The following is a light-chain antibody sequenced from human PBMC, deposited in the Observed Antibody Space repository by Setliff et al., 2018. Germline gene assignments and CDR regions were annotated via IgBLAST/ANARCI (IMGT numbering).Light chain of an antibody. CDR2: SDG. CDR1: SSNIGKRS. CDR3: AVWDDNLNGPV. Sequence: QSVLTQPPSVSGAPGQRVTISCSGSSSNIGKRSVNWWQQFPGTAPKLLIYSDGQRSSAGVPDRFSGSRSGTSASLAISGLQSEDEADYYCAVWDDNLNGPVFGGGTKVTVL. V-gene: IGLV1-44*01. J-gene: IGLJ2*01.